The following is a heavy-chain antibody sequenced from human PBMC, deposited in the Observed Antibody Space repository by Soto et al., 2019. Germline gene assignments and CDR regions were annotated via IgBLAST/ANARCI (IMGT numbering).Heavy chain of an antibody. CDR2: INPSGGST. Sequence: GASVKVSCKASGYTFTSYYMHWVRQAPGQGLEWMGIINPSGGSTSYAQKFQGRVTMTRDTSTSTVYMELSSLRSEDTAVYYCARAGRYFDWLLYPHTQETYVGNAFDIWGQGTMVTVSS. V-gene: IGHV1-46*01. J-gene: IGHJ3*02. CDR1: GYTFTSYY. CDR3: ARAGRYFDWLLYPHTQETYVGNAFDI. D-gene: IGHD3-9*01.